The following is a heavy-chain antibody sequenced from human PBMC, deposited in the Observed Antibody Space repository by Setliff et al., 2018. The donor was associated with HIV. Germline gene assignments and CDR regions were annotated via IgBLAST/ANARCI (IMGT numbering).Heavy chain of an antibody. CDR3: ARAKATRQARPTNCFDP. V-gene: IGHV1-69*13. D-gene: IGHD1-1*01. CDR1: GGNFRFYA. CDR2: IIPMVVTA. J-gene: IGHJ5*02. Sequence: SVKVSCKASGGNFRFYAFSWVRQAPGQGLEWMGGIIPMVVTANYAQKFQDRVTITADESTSTAYMELSRLRFEDTAVYYCARAKATRQARPTNCFDPWGQGTLVTVSA.